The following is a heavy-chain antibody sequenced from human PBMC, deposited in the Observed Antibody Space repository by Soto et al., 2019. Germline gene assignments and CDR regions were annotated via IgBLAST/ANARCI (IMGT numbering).Heavy chain of an antibody. D-gene: IGHD1-26*01. Sequence: SETLSLTCAVSGGSISSSNWWSWVRQPPGKGLEWIGEIYHSGSTNYNPSLKSRVTISVDKSKNQFSLKLSSVTAADTAVYYCARDRQVGATTSFDYWGQGTLVTVSS. CDR2: IYHSGST. CDR1: GGSISSSNW. V-gene: IGHV4-4*02. CDR3: ARDRQVGATTSFDY. J-gene: IGHJ4*02.